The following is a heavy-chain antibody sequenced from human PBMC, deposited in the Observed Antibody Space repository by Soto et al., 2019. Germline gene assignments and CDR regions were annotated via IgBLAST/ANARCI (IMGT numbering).Heavy chain of an antibody. D-gene: IGHD6-19*01. CDR2: IYSGGST. CDR1: GFTVSSNY. J-gene: IGHJ4*02. Sequence: EVQLVESGGGLVQPGGSLRLSCAASGFTVSSNYMSWVRQAPGKGLEWVSVIYSGGSTYYADSVKGRFTISRHNSKSTLYLQMTSLRAEDTAVYYCARTAVAGYNFDYWGQGTLVTVSS. V-gene: IGHV3-53*04. CDR3: ARTAVAGYNFDY.